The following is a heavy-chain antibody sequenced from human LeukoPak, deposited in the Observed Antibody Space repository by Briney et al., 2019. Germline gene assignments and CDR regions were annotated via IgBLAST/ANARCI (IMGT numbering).Heavy chain of an antibody. V-gene: IGHV1-18*01. Sequence: ASVKVSCKASGYTFTSYGISWVRQAPGQGLEWMGWIGAYNGNTNYAQKLQGRVTMTTDTSTSTAYMELRSLRSDDTAVYYCARENLGYCSSTSCNYYYYYYMDVWGKGTTVTISS. CDR1: GYTFTSYG. J-gene: IGHJ6*03. CDR3: ARENLGYCSSTSCNYYYYYYMDV. D-gene: IGHD2-2*01. CDR2: IGAYNGNT.